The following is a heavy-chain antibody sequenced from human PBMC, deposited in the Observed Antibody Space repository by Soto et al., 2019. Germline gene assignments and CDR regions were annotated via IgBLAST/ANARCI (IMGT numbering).Heavy chain of an antibody. J-gene: IGHJ6*02. D-gene: IGHD3-3*01. CDR2: FDPGDGET. Sequence: ASVKVSCKVSGYTLTELSMHWVRQAPGKGLEWMGGFDPGDGETIYAQKFQGRVTMTEDTSTDTAYMELSSLRSEDTAVYYCATRFAGRNYYYYGMDVWGQGTTVTVSS. V-gene: IGHV1-24*01. CDR1: GYTLTELS. CDR3: ATRFAGRNYYYYGMDV.